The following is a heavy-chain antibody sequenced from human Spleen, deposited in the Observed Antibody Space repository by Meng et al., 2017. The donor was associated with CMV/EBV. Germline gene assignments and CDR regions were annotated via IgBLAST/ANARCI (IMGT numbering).Heavy chain of an antibody. J-gene: IGHJ3*02. V-gene: IGHV3-74*01. D-gene: IGHD3-22*01. CDR2: INSDGSST. Sequence: GESLKISCAASGFTFGSFWMHWVRQAPGKGLVWVSRINSDGSSTNYADSVKGRFTISRDNAKNTLYLQMNSLRAEDTAVYYCARGRDSSGHYYVPFDIWGQGTMVTVSS. CDR3: ARGRDSSGHYYVPFDI. CDR1: GFTFGSFW.